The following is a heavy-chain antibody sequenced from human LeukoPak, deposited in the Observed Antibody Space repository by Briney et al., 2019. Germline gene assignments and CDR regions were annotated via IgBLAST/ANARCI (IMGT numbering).Heavy chain of an antibody. CDR2: IWHDGSHK. V-gene: IGHV3-33*01. CDR3: AREISGSASYPDF. CDR1: GFAFNTYA. J-gene: IGHJ4*02. Sequence: GRSLRLSCAASGFAFNTYAMHWVRQAPGQGLEWVALIWHDGSHKFYSNSVRGQFTISRDNSKNTVSLQMNNLRPEDTAVYYCAREISGSASYPDFWGQGTLVTVSS. D-gene: IGHD3-10*01.